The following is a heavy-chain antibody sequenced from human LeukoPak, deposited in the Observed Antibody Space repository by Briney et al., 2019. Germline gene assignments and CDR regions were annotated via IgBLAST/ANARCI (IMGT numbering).Heavy chain of an antibody. CDR1: GFTFNSYA. D-gene: IGHD6-19*01. CDR3: AKDRGPGVAVAKVFDC. J-gene: IGHJ4*02. CDR2: ISGSGGST. Sequence: PGGSLRLSCGASGFTFNSYAMSWVRQAPGKGLEWVSAISGSGGSTYYADSVKGRFTISRDNSKNTLYLQMNSLRAEDTAVYYCAKDRGPGVAVAKVFDCWGQGTLVTVSS. V-gene: IGHV3-23*01.